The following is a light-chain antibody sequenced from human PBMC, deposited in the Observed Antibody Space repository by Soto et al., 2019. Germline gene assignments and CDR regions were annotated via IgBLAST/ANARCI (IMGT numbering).Light chain of an antibody. CDR1: QTVSRS. V-gene: IGKV3-11*01. Sequence: EIVLTQSPATLSLSPGERAILSCRASQTVSRSLFWYQQKPGQPPRLVIYDASNRATGIPARFSGSGSGTDFTLTLSSLEPEDFAVYYCQQRNSWPYTFGQGTKLEI. CDR2: DAS. J-gene: IGKJ2*01. CDR3: QQRNSWPYT.